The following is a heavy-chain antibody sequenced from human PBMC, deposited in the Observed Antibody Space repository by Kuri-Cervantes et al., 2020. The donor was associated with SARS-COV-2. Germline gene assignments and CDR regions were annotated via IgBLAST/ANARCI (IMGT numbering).Heavy chain of an antibody. V-gene: IGHV3-23*01. CDR3: AKDGEYSSSWSHFDY. CDR1: GFTFSNAW. D-gene: IGHD6-13*01. CDR2: ISGSGGST. Sequence: GGSLRLSCAASGFTFSNAWMSWVRQAPGKGLEWVSAISGSGGSTYYADSVKGRFTISRDNSKNTLYLQMNSLRAEDTAVYYCAKDGEYSSSWSHFDYWGQGTLVTVSS. J-gene: IGHJ4*02.